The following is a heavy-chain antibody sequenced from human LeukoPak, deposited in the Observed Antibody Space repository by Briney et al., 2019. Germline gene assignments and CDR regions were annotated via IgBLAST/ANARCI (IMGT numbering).Heavy chain of an antibody. J-gene: IGHJ4*02. D-gene: IGHD7-27*01. CDR3: AREELGLFDY. CDR2: ISSSGSTI. Sequence: GGSLRLSCAASGFTFSSYEMNWVRQAPGKGLEWVSYISSSGSTIYYADSVKGRFTISRDNAKNSLYPQMNSLRAEDTAVYYCAREELGLFDYWGQGTLVTVSS. CDR1: GFTFSSYE. V-gene: IGHV3-48*03.